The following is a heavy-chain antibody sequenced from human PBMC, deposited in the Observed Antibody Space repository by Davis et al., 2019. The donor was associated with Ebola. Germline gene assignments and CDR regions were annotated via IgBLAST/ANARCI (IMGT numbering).Heavy chain of an antibody. CDR1: GFTFSSYY. CDR2: VKQDGSVK. Sequence: GESLKISCAASGFTFSSYYMTWVRLPPGKGLEWVANVKQDGSVKNYVDSVKGRFTISRDNAKNSLYLQMNSLRAEDTAVYYCATVRVDHWGQGTLVTVSS. J-gene: IGHJ4*02. CDR3: ATVRVDH. V-gene: IGHV3-7*01.